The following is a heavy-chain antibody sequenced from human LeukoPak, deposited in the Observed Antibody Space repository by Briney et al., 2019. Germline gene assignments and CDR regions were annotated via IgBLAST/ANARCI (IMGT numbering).Heavy chain of an antibody. CDR1: GYTFTSYA. V-gene: IGHV1-3*01. CDR2: INAGNGNT. CDR3: ARGWELLNFDY. D-gene: IGHD1-26*01. J-gene: IGHJ4*02. Sequence: GASVKVSCKASGYTFTSYAMHWVREAPGQRLEWMGWINAGNGNTKYSQKFQGRVTITRDTSASTAYMELSSLRSEDTAVYYCARGWELLNFDYWGQGTLVTVSS.